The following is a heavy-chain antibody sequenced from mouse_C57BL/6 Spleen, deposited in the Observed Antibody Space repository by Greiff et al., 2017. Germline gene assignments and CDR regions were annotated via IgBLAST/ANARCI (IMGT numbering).Heavy chain of an antibody. V-gene: IGHV1-42*01. J-gene: IGHJ2*01. CDR3: ASGGLRRELFDY. D-gene: IGHD2-4*01. Sequence: EVQLQQSGPELVKPGASVKISCKASGYSFTGYYMNWVKQSPEKSLEWIGEINPSTGGTTYNQKFKAKATLTVDKSSSTAYMQLKSLTSEDSAVYYCASGGLRRELFDYWGQGTTLTVSS. CDR1: GYSFTGYY. CDR2: INPSTGGT.